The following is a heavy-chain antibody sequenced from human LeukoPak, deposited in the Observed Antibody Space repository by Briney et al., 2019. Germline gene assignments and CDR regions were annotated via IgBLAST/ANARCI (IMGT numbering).Heavy chain of an antibody. CDR3: ARVYSSGWPSDY. Sequence: GGSLRLSCAASGFTVSSNYMSWVRQAPGKGLEWVSVIYSGGSTYYADSVKGRFTISRDNSKNTLYLQMNSLRAEDTAVYYCARVYSSGWPSDYWGQGTLVTLSS. CDR2: IYSGGST. D-gene: IGHD6-19*01. J-gene: IGHJ4*02. CDR1: GFTVSSNY. V-gene: IGHV3-53*01.